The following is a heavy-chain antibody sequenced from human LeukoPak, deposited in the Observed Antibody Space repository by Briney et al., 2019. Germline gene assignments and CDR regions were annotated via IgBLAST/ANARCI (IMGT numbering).Heavy chain of an antibody. CDR1: GFTFSNHG. V-gene: IGHV3-30*02. J-gene: IGHJ2*01. Sequence: GSLRLSCTASGFTFSNHGMHWVRQAPGKGLEWVAFIRYDGITKYYADSVMGRFTISRDNSKNTLYLQMNSLRPEDTAVYYCVREGVSSSWNNWYFDLWGRGTLVTVSS. D-gene: IGHD6-13*01. CDR3: VREGVSSSWNNWYFDL. CDR2: IRYDGITK.